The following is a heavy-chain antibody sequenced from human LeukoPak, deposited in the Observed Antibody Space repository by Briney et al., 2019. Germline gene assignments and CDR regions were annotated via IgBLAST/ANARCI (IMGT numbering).Heavy chain of an antibody. V-gene: IGHV5-51*01. D-gene: IGHD3-3*01. CDR3: ARGIEIFGVVTAFDY. CDR1: GYSFTSYW. CDR2: IYPGDPDT. Sequence: GESLKISCQGSGYSFTSYWIGWVRQMPGKGLEWMGIIYPGDPDTRYSPSFQGQVTISANKSISTAYLQWSSLKASDTAMYYCARGIEIFGVVTAFDYWGQGTLVTVSS. J-gene: IGHJ4*02.